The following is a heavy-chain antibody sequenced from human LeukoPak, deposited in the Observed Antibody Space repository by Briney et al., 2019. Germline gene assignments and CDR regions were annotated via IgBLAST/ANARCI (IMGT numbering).Heavy chain of an antibody. CDR3: ARDGASTVDFDY. D-gene: IGHD4-23*01. CDR1: GFTFSNYW. V-gene: IGHV3-74*01. CDR2: INHDGSST. Sequence: GGSLRLSCAASGFTFSNYWMHWVRKAPGKGLVWVSRINHDGSSTPYADSVKGRFTISRDNVKNTLYLQLNSLRVEDTAVYYCARDGASTVDFDYWGQGTLVSVSS. J-gene: IGHJ4*02.